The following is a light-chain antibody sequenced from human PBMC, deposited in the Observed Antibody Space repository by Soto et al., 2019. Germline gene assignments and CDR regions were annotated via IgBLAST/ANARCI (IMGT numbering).Light chain of an antibody. CDR2: DVS. CDR3: NSYTSSSTLVV. CDR1: SSDVGGYNY. Sequence: QSVLTQPASVSGSPGQSITISCTGTSSDVGGYNYVSWYQQHPGKAPKLMIYDVSNRPSGVSNRFSGSKSGNTASLTISGLQAEDEADYYRNSYTSSSTLVVFGGGTKLTVL. V-gene: IGLV2-14*01. J-gene: IGLJ2*01.